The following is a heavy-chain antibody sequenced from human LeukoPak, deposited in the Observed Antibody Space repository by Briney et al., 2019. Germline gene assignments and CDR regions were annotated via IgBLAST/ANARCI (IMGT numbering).Heavy chain of an antibody. V-gene: IGHV3-30-3*01. CDR3: ARVPGY. J-gene: IGHJ4*02. Sequence: GGSLRLSCAASGFTFSSYAMHWVRQAPGKGLEWVAVISYDGSNIYYADSVKGRFTISRDNSKNTLYLQMNSLRAEDTAVYYCARVPGYWGQGTLVTVSS. CDR2: ISYDGSNI. CDR1: GFTFSSYA.